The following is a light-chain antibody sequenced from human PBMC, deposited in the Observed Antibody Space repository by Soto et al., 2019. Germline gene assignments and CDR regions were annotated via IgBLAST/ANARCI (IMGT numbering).Light chain of an antibody. V-gene: IGKV4-1*01. CDR2: WAS. Sequence: DIVMTQSPDSLAVSLGERATINCKSSQSVLYSSNNKNYLAWYQQKPGQPPKLLIYWASTRESGVPDRFSGSGSGTDFALTSSSLQAEDVAVYYCQQYYSTPLTFGGGTTVAIK. CDR3: QQYYSTPLT. CDR1: QSVLYSSNNKNY. J-gene: IGKJ4*01.